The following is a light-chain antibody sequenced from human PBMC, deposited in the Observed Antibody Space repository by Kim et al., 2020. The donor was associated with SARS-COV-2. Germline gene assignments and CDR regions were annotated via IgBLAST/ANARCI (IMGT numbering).Light chain of an antibody. Sequence: LGQSIPISCTGSSSDVGAGHYVSWDRHHPGKAPKLMIYDATLRPSGVSNRFSGSKSGNTASLNISGLQAEDEADYYCSTYTDSVMFGGGTQLTVL. CDR3: STYTDSVM. J-gene: IGLJ3*02. V-gene: IGLV2-14*03. CDR1: SSDVGAGHY. CDR2: DAT.